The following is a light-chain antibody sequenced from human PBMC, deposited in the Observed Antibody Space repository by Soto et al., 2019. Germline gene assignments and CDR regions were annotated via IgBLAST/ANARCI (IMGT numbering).Light chain of an antibody. CDR3: LQHNSYPPA. Sequence: DIQMTQSPSTLSASVGDRVTITCRASQSISNWLACYQQKPGKAPKLLIYDASSLESAVPSRFSGSGSGTEFTLTISSLQPEDFATYYCLQHNSYPPAFGQGTKVDI. V-gene: IGKV1-5*01. J-gene: IGKJ1*01. CDR1: QSISNW. CDR2: DAS.